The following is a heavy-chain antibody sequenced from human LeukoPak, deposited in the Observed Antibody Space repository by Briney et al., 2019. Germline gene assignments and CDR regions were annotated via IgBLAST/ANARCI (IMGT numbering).Heavy chain of an antibody. CDR2: INPSGTGT. V-gene: IGHV1-46*01. Sequence: ASVKVSCKASGYTIINNYMHWVRQAPGQGLEWMGVINPSGTGTSYAQKFQGRITMSRDTSTSTVYMELSSLRSEDTAVYYCARDKMDHYDYVWGSYRPPYYFDYWGQGTLVTVSS. J-gene: IGHJ4*02. D-gene: IGHD3-16*02. CDR3: ARDKMDHYDYVWGSYRPPYYFDY. CDR1: GYTIINNY.